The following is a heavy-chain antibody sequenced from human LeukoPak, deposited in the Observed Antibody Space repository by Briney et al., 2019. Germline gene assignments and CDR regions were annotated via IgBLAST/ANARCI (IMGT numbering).Heavy chain of an antibody. CDR2: IYHSGST. CDR3: ARGRSHTAGILMVRGARSDYYYYVDV. V-gene: IGHV4-38-2*02. CDR1: GYSISSGYY. J-gene: IGHJ6*03. Sequence: SETLSLTCTVSGYSISSGYYWGWIRQPPGKGLEWIGSIYHSGSTYYNPSLKSRVTISVDTSKNQFSLKVSSVTAADTAVYYCARGRSHTAGILMVRGARSDYYYYVDVWGKGTTVTVSS. D-gene: IGHD3-10*01.